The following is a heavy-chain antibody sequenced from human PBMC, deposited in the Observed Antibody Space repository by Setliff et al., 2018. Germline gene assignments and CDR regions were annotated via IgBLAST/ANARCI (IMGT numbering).Heavy chain of an antibody. V-gene: IGHV3-30*02. CDR2: IRYDESDK. J-gene: IGHJ4*02. Sequence: GESLKISCAASGFTFSSYGMHWVRQAPGKGLEWLSYIRYDESDKYYIDSVRGRFTISRDNSKNTLYLQMNSLRAEDTAVYFCSTRDCRTTGCYNGYIESWGQGTLVTVSS. CDR3: STRDCRTTGCYNGYIES. CDR1: GFTFSSYG. D-gene: IGHD2-2*02.